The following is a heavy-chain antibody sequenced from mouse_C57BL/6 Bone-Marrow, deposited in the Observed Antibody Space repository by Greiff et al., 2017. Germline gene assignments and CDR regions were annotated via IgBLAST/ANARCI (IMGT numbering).Heavy chain of an antibody. D-gene: IGHD2-5*01. Sequence: VQLQQSGAELARPGASVKLSCKASGYTFTSYGISWVKQRTGQGLEWIGEIYPRSGNTYYNEKFKGKATLTADKSSSTAYLELRSLTSEDSAVYYWARVEAYDRNPGWFAGWGQGTMVTVS. J-gene: IGHJ3*01. CDR3: ARVEAYDRNPGWFAG. CDR2: IYPRSGNT. CDR1: GYTFTSYG. V-gene: IGHV1-81*01.